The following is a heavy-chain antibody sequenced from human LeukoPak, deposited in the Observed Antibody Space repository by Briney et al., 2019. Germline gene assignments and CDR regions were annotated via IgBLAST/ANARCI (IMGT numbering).Heavy chain of an antibody. V-gene: IGHV4-34*01. D-gene: IGHD4-17*01. CDR2: INHSGST. Sequence: PSETLSLTCAVYGGSLSGYYWSWIRQPPGKGLEWIGEINHSGSTNYNPSLKSRVTISVDTSKNQFSLKLSSVTAADTAVYYCATTVSRGWFDPWGQGTLVTVSS. J-gene: IGHJ5*02. CDR1: GGSLSGYY. CDR3: ATTVSRGWFDP.